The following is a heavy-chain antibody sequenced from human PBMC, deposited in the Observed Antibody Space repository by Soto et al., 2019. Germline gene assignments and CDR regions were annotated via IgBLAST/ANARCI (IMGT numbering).Heavy chain of an antibody. CDR1: GFTFSRYP. Sequence: PGGSLRLSCAAYGFTFSRYPMHWVRQAPGKGLEWVAGISDDGSNIQYADSVKGRLTVSRDDSKSTLYLQMNNLGTEDTAEYFCAREEPHPAPLVFRGQGTLVTVSS. J-gene: IGHJ4*02. CDR2: ISDDGSNI. V-gene: IGHV3-30-3*01. CDR3: AREEPHPAPLVF.